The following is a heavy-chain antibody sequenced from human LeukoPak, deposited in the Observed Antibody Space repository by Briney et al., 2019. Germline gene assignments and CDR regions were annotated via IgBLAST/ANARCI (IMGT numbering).Heavy chain of an antibody. J-gene: IGHJ3*01. CDR1: GFTFNNYG. CDR3: AKERVTTIFGVIINAFDV. CDR2: IRYDSSHE. D-gene: IGHD3-3*01. V-gene: IGHV3-30*02. Sequence: PGGSLRLSCAASGFTFNNYGVYWVRQAPGKGLEWVAFIRYDSSHEYYADSVKGRFPISRDNSKNTVYLQMNSLRDEDTAVYYCAKERVTTIFGVIINAFDVWGQGTMVTVSS.